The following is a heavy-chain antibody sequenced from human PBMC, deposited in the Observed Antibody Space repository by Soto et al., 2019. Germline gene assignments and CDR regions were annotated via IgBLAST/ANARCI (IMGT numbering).Heavy chain of an antibody. J-gene: IGHJ5*02. D-gene: IGHD6-13*01. V-gene: IGHV4-31*03. CDR3: VRESAPSGPNYFDT. Sequence: PSETLSLTCTVSGGSISSGGYYWSWIRQHPGKGLEWIGYIYYSGSTYYNPSLKGRVTVSVDRSKNQFSLKLDSVSAADTAIYYCVRESAPSGPNYFDTWGPGTLVTVSS. CDR1: GGSISSGGYY. CDR2: IYYSGST.